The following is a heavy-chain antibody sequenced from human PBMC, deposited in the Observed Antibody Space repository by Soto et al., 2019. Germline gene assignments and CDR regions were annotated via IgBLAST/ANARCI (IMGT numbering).Heavy chain of an antibody. CDR1: GGSISSSSYY. V-gene: IGHV4-39*01. D-gene: IGHD2-2*02. J-gene: IGHJ4*02. Sequence: QLQLQESGPGLVKPSETLSLTCTVSGGSISSSSYYWGWIRQPPGKGLEWIGSIYYSGSTYYNPSLKSRVTISVDTSKNQFSLKLSSVTAADTAVYYCARPYPPAAIHGDYWGQGTLVTVSS. CDR2: IYYSGST. CDR3: ARPYPPAAIHGDY.